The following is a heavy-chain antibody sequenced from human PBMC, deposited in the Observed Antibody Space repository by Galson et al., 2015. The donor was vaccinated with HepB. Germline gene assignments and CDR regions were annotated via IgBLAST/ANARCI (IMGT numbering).Heavy chain of an antibody. Sequence: CAISGDSVSSNSAAWNWIRQSPSRGLEWLGRTYYRSKWYNDYAVSVKSRITINPDTSKNQFSLQLNSVTPEDTAVYYCARGYSSGWYVHNWFDPWGQGTLVTVSS. J-gene: IGHJ5*02. V-gene: IGHV6-1*01. CDR2: TYYRSKWYN. D-gene: IGHD6-19*01. CDR3: ARGYSSGWYVHNWFDP. CDR1: GDSVSSNSAA.